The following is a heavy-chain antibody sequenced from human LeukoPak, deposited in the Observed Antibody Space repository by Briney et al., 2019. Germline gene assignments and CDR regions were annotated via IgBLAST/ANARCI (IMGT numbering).Heavy chain of an antibody. Sequence: ASVKVSCNASGGTFSSYAISWVRQAPGQGLEWMGRIIPIFGIANYAQKFQGRVTITADKSTSTAYMELSSLRSEDTAVYYCAGSHYYDSSGLSYWGQGTLVTVSS. J-gene: IGHJ4*02. V-gene: IGHV1-69*04. CDR1: GGTFSSYA. D-gene: IGHD3-22*01. CDR3: AGSHYYDSSGLSY. CDR2: IIPIFGIA.